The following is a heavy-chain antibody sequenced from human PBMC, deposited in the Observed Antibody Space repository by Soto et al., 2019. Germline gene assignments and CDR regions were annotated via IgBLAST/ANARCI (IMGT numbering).Heavy chain of an antibody. Sequence: ESGGGVVQPGRSLRLSCAASGFTFSSYGMHWVRQAPGKGLEWVAVIWYDGSNKYYADSVKGRFTISRDNSKNTLYLQMNSLRAEDTAVYYWARDYYGSGSYYPHDFDYWGQGTLVTVSS. CDR2: IWYDGSNK. CDR1: GFTFSSYG. J-gene: IGHJ4*02. D-gene: IGHD3-10*01. V-gene: IGHV3-33*01. CDR3: ARDYYGSGSYYPHDFDY.